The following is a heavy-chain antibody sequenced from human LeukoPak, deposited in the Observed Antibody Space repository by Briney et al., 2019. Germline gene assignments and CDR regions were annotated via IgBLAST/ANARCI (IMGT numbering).Heavy chain of an antibody. CDR2: ISSSSSTI. Sequence: GGSLRLSCAASGFTFSSYSMNWVRQAPGKGLEWVSYISSSSSTIYYADSVKGRFTNSRDNAKNSLYLQMNSLRDEDTAVYYCASNYLYSGSSGIYFDYWGQGTLVTVPS. CDR1: GFTFSSYS. J-gene: IGHJ4*02. D-gene: IGHD1-26*01. CDR3: ASNYLYSGSSGIYFDY. V-gene: IGHV3-48*02.